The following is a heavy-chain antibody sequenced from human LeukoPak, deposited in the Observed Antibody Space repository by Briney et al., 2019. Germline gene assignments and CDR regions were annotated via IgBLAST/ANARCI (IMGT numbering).Heavy chain of an antibody. V-gene: IGHV1-18*01. Sequence: ASAKVSCKASGYTFTSYGISWVRQAPGQGPEWMGWISAYDGNTNYAQKLQGRVTMTTDTSTSTAYMELRSLRSDDTAVYYCARGASYGDYWHWGQGTLVTVSS. D-gene: IGHD4-17*01. CDR3: ARGASYGDYWH. J-gene: IGHJ1*01. CDR1: GYTFTSYG. CDR2: ISAYDGNT.